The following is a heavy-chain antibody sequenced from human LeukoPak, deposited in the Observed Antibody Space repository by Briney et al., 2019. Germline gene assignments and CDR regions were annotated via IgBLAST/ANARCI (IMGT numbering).Heavy chain of an antibody. D-gene: IGHD3-22*01. CDR3: AGTGTKTYYYDSSGYYYD. V-gene: IGHV1-69*13. CDR2: IIPIFGTA. J-gene: IGHJ4*02. Sequence: SVKVSCKAPGGTFSSYAISWVRQAPGQGLEWMGGIIPIFGTANYAQKFQGRVTITADESTSTAYMELSSLRSEDTAVYYCAGTGTKTYYYDSSGYYYDWGQGTLVTVSS. CDR1: GGTFSSYA.